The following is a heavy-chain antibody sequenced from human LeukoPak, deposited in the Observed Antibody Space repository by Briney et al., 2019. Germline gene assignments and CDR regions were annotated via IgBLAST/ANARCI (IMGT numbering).Heavy chain of an antibody. D-gene: IGHD3-10*01. CDR1: GYTFTSYG. J-gene: IGHJ4*02. CDR3: ASQVMVRGVTIDY. CDR2: IRAYKGNT. Sequence: ASVKVSCKASGYTFTSYGISWVRQAPGQGLEWRGWIRAYKGNTNYAQKLQGSVTMTTETSTRTAYMELRSLRSDDTAVYYCASQVMVRGVTIDYWGQGTLVTVSS. V-gene: IGHV1-18*01.